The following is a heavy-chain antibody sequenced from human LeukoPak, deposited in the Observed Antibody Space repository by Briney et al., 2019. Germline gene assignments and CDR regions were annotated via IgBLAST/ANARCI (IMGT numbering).Heavy chain of an antibody. V-gene: IGHV3-48*04. CDR1: GFTFSNSN. Sequence: GGSLRLSCAASGFTFSNSNMNWVRQAPGKGLEWVSFISSTSSTIYYADSVKGRFTISRDNAKNSLYLQMNSLRAEDTAVYYCAREGHSSGWLYYYGMDVWGQGTTVTVSS. CDR3: AREGHSSGWLYYYGMDV. CDR2: ISSTSSTI. J-gene: IGHJ6*02. D-gene: IGHD6-19*01.